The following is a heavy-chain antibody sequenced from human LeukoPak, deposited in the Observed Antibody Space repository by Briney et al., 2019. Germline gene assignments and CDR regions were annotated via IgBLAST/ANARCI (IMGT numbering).Heavy chain of an antibody. V-gene: IGHV4-39*02. CDR1: GGSISSSSYY. Sequence: SETLPLTCTVSGGSISSSSYYWGWIRQPPGKGLEWIGSIYYSGSTYYNPSLKSRVTISVDTSKNQFSLKLSSVTAADTAVYYCARDRAMPPLRFLEWFGFDPWGQGTLVTVSS. J-gene: IGHJ5*02. CDR3: ARDRAMPPLRFLEWFGFDP. CDR2: IYYSGST. D-gene: IGHD3-3*01.